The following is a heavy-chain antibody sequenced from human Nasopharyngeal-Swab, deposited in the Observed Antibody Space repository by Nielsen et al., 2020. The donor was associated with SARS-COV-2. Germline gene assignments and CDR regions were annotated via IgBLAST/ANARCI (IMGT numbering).Heavy chain of an antibody. CDR1: GYTFTSYD. J-gene: IGHJ4*02. D-gene: IGHD5-18*01. Sequence: ASVKVSCKASGYTFTSYDINWVRQATGQGLEWMGWMNPNSGNTGYAQKFQGRVTMTRNTSISTAYMELSSLRSEDTAVYYCARGRKRGYSQVYYFDYWGQGTLVTVSS. V-gene: IGHV1-8*01. CDR2: MNPNSGNT. CDR3: ARGRKRGYSQVYYFDY.